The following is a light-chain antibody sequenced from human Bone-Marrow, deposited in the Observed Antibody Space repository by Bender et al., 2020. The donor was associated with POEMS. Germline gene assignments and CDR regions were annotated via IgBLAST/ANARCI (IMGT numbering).Light chain of an antibody. CDR2: EVT. CDR1: SSNVGGYNY. V-gene: IGLV2-11*01. J-gene: IGLJ2*01. Sequence: QSALTQPRSVSGSPGQSVTISCAGTSSNVGGYNYVSWYHQRPGTAPKLIIYEVTKRPSGVPYRFSGSKSGNTASLTVSGLQAEDEADYYCASFAGGNIVPAFGGGTKLTVL. CDR3: ASFAGGNIVPA.